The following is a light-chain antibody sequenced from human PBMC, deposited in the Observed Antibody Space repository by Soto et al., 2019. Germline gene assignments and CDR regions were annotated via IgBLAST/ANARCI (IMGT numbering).Light chain of an antibody. CDR1: SSNIGAGYD. J-gene: IGLJ2*01. CDR2: GNS. CDR3: QSYDGSLSAVV. V-gene: IGLV1-40*01. Sequence: QSVLTQPPSVSGAPGQRVTISCTGSSSNIGAGYDVHWYQQLPGTAPKLLIYGNSNRPSGVPDRFSGSKSGTSASLAITGLQAEDEADYYCQSYDGSLSAVVFGGGTQLTVL.